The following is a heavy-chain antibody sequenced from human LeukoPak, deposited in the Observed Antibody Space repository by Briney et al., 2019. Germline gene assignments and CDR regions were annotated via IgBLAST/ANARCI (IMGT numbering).Heavy chain of an antibody. CDR2: ISYDGSKK. CDR1: GFTFSSYA. J-gene: IGHJ6*02. D-gene: IGHD2-2*01. Sequence: VRSLRLSSAASGFTFSSYAMHWVRQAPGKGLELVAVISYDGSKKYYADSVKGRFTISRDNSKNTLYLQMNSLRAEDTAVYYCARDGLGCSSTSCYDGDYYYYGMDVWGQGTTVTVSS. V-gene: IGHV3-30*04. CDR3: ARDGLGCSSTSCYDGDYYYYGMDV.